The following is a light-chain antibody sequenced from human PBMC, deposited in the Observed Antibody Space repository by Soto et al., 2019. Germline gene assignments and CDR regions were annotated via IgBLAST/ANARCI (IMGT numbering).Light chain of an antibody. CDR3: QQRGNWPPT. J-gene: IGKJ3*01. CDR2: DAS. V-gene: IGKV3-11*01. CDR1: QSVSSY. Sequence: EVVLTQSPATLSLSPGERATLSCRASQSVSSYLAWYQQNPGQTPRLLIYDASNRATGIPARFSGSGSGTAFTLTISSLEPEDFAFYFGQQRGNWPPTFGPGTKVDI.